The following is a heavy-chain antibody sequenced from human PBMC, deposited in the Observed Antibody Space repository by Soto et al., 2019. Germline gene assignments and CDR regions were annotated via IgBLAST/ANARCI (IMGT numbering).Heavy chain of an antibody. J-gene: IGHJ5*02. CDR1: GGSISSGGYY. CDR2: IYYSGST. V-gene: IGHV4-31*03. CDR3: ARERSSSWYHWFDP. D-gene: IGHD6-13*01. Sequence: SETLSLTCTVSGGSISSGGYYWSWIRQHPGKGLEWIGYIYYSGSTYYNPSLKSRVTISVDTSKNQFSLKLSSVTAADTAVYYCARERSSSWYHWFDPWGQGTLVTVSS.